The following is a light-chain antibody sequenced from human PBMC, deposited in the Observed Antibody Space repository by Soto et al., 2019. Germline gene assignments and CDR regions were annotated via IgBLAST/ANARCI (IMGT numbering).Light chain of an antibody. Sequence: QSVLTQPASVSGSPGQSITISCTGTSSDVGSHNFVSWYQQHTDRAPKLLIYEGSKRPSGVSNRCSGSNSGNTAALAISGLQAEQEGHDFCCSYAGSSPYISGSGTKVTVL. J-gene: IGLJ1*01. CDR3: CSYAGSSPYI. CDR1: SSDVGSHNF. CDR2: EGS. V-gene: IGLV2-23*01.